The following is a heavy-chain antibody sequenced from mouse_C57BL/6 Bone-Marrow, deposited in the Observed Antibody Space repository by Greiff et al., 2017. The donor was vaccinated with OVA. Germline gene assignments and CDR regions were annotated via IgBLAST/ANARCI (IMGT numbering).Heavy chain of an antibody. V-gene: IGHV1-26*01. CDR1: GYTFTDYY. D-gene: IGHD2-3*01. Sequence: VHLQQSGPELVKPGASVKISCKASGYTFTDYYMNWVKQSHGKSLEWIGDINPNNGGTSYNQKFKGKATLTVDKSSSTAYMELRSLTSEDSAVYYCAKKGGYFYWYFDVWGTGTTVTVSS. J-gene: IGHJ1*03. CDR3: AKKGGYFYWYFDV. CDR2: INPNNGGT.